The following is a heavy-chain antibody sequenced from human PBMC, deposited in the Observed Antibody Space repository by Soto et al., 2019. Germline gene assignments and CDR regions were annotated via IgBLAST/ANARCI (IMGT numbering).Heavy chain of an antibody. V-gene: IGHV3-23*01. Sequence: EVQLLESGGGLVQPGGSLRLSCAASGFTFSSYAMSWVRQAPGKGLEWVSAISGSGGSTYYADSVKGRFTISRDNSKNPLYLQMNSLRAEDAAVYYCAKDYYDFWSGYYDYWGQGTLETVSS. CDR2: ISGSGGST. J-gene: IGHJ4*02. D-gene: IGHD3-3*01. CDR3: AKDYYDFWSGYYDY. CDR1: GFTFSSYA.